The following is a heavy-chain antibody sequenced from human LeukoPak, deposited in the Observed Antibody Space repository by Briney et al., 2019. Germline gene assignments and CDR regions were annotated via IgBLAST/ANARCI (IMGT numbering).Heavy chain of an antibody. CDR1: GFTFSSYA. CDR2: ISSSSSYI. J-gene: IGHJ4*02. D-gene: IGHD6-13*01. Sequence: GGSLRLSCAASGFTFSSYAMSWVRQAPGKGLEWVSAISSSSSYIYYADSVKGRFTISRDNSKNTLYLQMNSLRAEDTAVYYCARDTHSSSWGPFDYWGQGTLVTVSS. CDR3: ARDTHSSSWGPFDY. V-gene: IGHV3-23*01.